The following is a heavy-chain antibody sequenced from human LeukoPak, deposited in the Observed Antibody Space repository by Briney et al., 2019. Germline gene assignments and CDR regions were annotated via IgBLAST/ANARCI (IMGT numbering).Heavy chain of an antibody. Sequence: SETLSLTCTDSGGSLSSYYWSWIRQPAGKGLEWIGRIYTSGSTNYNPSLKSRVTMSVDTSKNQFSLKLSSVTAADTAVYYCARDRGSSGWYLPYYFDYWGQGTLVTVSS. D-gene: IGHD6-19*01. CDR3: ARDRGSSGWYLPYYFDY. CDR1: GGSLSSYY. V-gene: IGHV4-4*07. J-gene: IGHJ4*02. CDR2: IYTSGST.